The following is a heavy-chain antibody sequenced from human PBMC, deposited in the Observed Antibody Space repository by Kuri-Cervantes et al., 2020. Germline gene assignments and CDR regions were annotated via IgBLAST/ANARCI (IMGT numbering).Heavy chain of an antibody. Sequence: SETLSLTCAVYGGSFSGYYWSWIRQPPGKGLEWIGEINHSGSTNYNPSLKSRVTISVDTSKNQFSLKLSSVTAADTAVYYCASPLRSHRGPYYYGMDVWGQGTTVTVSS. V-gene: IGHV4-34*01. CDR3: ASPLRSHRGPYYYGMDV. J-gene: IGHJ6*02. D-gene: IGHD3-3*01. CDR1: GGSFSGYY. CDR2: INHSGST.